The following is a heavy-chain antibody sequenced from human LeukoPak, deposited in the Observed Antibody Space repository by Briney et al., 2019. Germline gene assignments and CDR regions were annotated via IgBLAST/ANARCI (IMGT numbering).Heavy chain of an antibody. J-gene: IGHJ5*02. CDR1: GGSISSSGYY. CDR2: MYYSGST. D-gene: IGHD2-2*01. Sequence: SETLSLTCTVSGGSISSSGYYWGWIRQPPGKGLEWIGSMYYSGSTYYNPSLKSRVTISVDTSKNHFSLKLSSVTAADTAVYYCARTSGNMYNWFDPWGQGTLVTVSS. CDR3: ARTSGNMYNWFDP. V-gene: IGHV4-39*02.